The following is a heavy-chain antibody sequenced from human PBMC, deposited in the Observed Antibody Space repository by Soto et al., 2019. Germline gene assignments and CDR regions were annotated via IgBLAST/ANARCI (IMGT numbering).Heavy chain of an antibody. D-gene: IGHD3-10*01. CDR2: IYPGDSDT. CDR3: ARGSVVRGVAYYGMDV. V-gene: IGHV5-51*01. CDR1: GYSFTSYW. Sequence: GESLRISCKGSGYSFTSYWIGWVRQMPGKGLEWMGIIYPGDSDTRYSPSFQGQVTISADKSISTAYLQWSSLKASDTAMYYCARGSVVRGVAYYGMDVWGQGTTVTVSS. J-gene: IGHJ6*02.